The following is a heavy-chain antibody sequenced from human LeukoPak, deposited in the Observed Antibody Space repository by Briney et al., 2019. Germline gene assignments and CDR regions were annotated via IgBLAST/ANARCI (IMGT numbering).Heavy chain of an antibody. CDR1: GFTFSSYA. Sequence: GGSLGLSCAASGFTFSSYAMSWVRQAPGKGLEWVSAISGSGGSTYYADSVKGRFTISRDNSKNTLYLQMNSLRAEDTAVYYCANLPAYYYGSGSYPWRWGQGTLVTVSS. CDR3: ANLPAYYYGSGSYPWR. D-gene: IGHD3-10*01. V-gene: IGHV3-23*01. CDR2: ISGSGGST. J-gene: IGHJ4*02.